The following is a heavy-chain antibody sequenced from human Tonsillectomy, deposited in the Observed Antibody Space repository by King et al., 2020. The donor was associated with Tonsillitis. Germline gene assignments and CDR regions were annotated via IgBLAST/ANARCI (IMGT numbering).Heavy chain of an antibody. CDR2: ISGSGTRT. D-gene: IGHD1-26*01. J-gene: IGHJ4*02. CDR3: AREASGSYGDY. V-gene: IGHV3-23*04. Sequence: VQLVESGGNLVQPGGSLRLSCAASGFTFSTFAMSWLRQAPGKGLEWVSAISGSGTRTYYADSVKGRFTIPRDNSKNTLYLQMNSLRAEDTAVYYCAREASGSYGDYWGQGTLVTVSP. CDR1: GFTFSTFA.